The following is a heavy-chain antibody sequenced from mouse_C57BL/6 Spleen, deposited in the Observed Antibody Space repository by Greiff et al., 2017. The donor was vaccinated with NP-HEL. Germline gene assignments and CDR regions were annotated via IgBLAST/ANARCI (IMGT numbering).Heavy chain of an antibody. V-gene: IGHV1-82*01. Sequence: QVQLKESGPELVKPGASVKISCKASGYAFSSSWMNWVKQRPGKGLGWIGRIYPGDGDTNYNGTFKGKATLTSDKSSSTAYMQLSSLTSEDSAVYFCARSQGYFDYWGQGTTLTVSS. CDR1: GYAFSSSW. CDR2: IYPGDGDT. J-gene: IGHJ2*01. CDR3: ARSQGYFDY.